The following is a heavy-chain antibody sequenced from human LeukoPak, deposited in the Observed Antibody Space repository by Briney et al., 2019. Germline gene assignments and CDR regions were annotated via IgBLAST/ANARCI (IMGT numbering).Heavy chain of an antibody. CDR2: ISGSGGST. CDR3: AKYRYGSGWGPFDY. D-gene: IGHD6-19*01. Sequence: GGSLRLSCAASEFTFSSYAMSWVRQAPGKGLEWVSTISGSGGSTYYADSVKGRFTISRDNSKNTLYLQMNSLRAEDTAVYYCAKYRYGSGWGPFDYWGQGTLVTVSS. CDR1: EFTFSSYA. J-gene: IGHJ4*02. V-gene: IGHV3-23*01.